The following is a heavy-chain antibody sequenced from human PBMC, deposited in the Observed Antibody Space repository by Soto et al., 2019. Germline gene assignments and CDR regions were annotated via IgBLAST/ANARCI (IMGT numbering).Heavy chain of an antibody. CDR2: MNPNSGNT. D-gene: IGHD3-3*01. CDR1: GYTFTSYY. CDR3: ARTYDFWSGYSSPADDAFDI. V-gene: IGHV1-8*01. J-gene: IGHJ3*02. Sequence: ASVKVSCKASGYTFTSYYINCVRQATGQGLEWMGWMNPNSGNTGYAQKFQGRVTMTRNTSISTAYMELSSLRSEDTAVYYCARTYDFWSGYSSPADDAFDIWGQGTMVTVSS.